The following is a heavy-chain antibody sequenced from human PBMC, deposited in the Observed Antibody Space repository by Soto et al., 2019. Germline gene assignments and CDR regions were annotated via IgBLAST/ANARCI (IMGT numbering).Heavy chain of an antibody. CDR3: VRVVAIPGYPDN. J-gene: IGHJ4*02. D-gene: IGHD5-12*01. CDR1: GGTFSSSA. Sequence: QVQLVQSGAEVRQPASSVQVSCKTSGGTFSSSAISWGRQDPGQGLEWMGGIVPIVDTSTYAQKFQGRVTITADESTSTVYMELSSLRSDDTAVYYCVRVVAIPGYPDNWGQGTLVTVSS. V-gene: IGHV1-69*12. CDR2: IVPIVDTS.